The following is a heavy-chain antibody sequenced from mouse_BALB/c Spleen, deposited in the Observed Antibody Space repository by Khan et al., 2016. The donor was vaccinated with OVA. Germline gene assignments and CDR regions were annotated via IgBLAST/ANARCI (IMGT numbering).Heavy chain of an antibody. V-gene: IGHV9-3*02. J-gene: IGHJ4*01. CDR2: INTNTGEP. CDR3: ARRFRTAYPLYYYAMDY. Sequence: QIQLVQSGPELKKPGETVKISCKASGYTFTNYGMNWVKQAPGKGLKWMGWINTNTGEPTYAEEFKGRFAFSLETSASTAYLQINNLKNEDTASYFGARRFRTAYPLYYYAMDYWGQGTSVTVSS. CDR1: GYTFTNYG. D-gene: IGHD1-2*01.